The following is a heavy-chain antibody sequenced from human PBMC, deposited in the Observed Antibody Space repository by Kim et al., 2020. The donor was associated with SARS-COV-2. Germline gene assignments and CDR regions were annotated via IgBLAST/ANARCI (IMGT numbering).Heavy chain of an antibody. V-gene: IGHV3-48*02. J-gene: IGHJ5*02. CDR3: ARALLGDITENWFDP. Sequence: GGSLRLSCAASGFTFSSYSMNWVRQAPGKGLEWVSYISSSSSTIYYADSVKGRFTISRDNAKNSLYLQMNSLRDEDTAVYYCARALLGDITENWFDPWGQGTLVTVSS. CDR2: ISSSSSTI. CDR1: GFTFSSYS. D-gene: IGHD3-16*01.